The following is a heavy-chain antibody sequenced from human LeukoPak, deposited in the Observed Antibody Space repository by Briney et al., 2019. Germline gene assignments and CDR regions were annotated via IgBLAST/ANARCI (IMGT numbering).Heavy chain of an antibody. CDR2: IIPIFGTA. V-gene: IGHV1-69*01. CDR1: GGTFSSYA. Sequence: SVKVSCKASGGTFSSYAISWVRQAPGQGLEWMGGIIPIFGTANYAQEFQGRVTITADESTSTAYMELSSLRSEDTAVYYCARSVDTAVDDAFDIWGQGTMVTVSS. J-gene: IGHJ3*02. CDR3: ARSVDTAVDDAFDI. D-gene: IGHD5-18*01.